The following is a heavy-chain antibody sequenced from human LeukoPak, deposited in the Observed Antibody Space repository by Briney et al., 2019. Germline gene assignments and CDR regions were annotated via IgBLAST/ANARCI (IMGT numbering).Heavy chain of an antibody. CDR3: ARSGWATVTTDGDY. Sequence: ASVKVSCKASGYTFTSYGFSWVRQAPGQGLEWMGWISGYNGNTNYAQKLQGRVTMTTDTSTTTAYMELRSLRSDDTAVYYCARSGWATVTTDGDYWGQGTLVIVSS. J-gene: IGHJ4*02. CDR2: ISGYNGNT. D-gene: IGHD4-17*01. V-gene: IGHV1-18*01. CDR1: GYTFTSYG.